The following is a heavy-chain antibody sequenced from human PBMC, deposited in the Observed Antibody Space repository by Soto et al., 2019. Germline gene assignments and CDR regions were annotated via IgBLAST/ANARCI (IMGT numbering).Heavy chain of an antibody. V-gene: IGHV3-30-3*01. CDR2: ISYDGSNK. D-gene: IGHD5-12*01. J-gene: IGHJ6*02. Sequence: GGSLRLSCAASGFTFSSYAMPWVRQAPGKGLEWVAVISYDGSNKYYADSVKGRFTISRDNSKNTLYLQMNSLRAEDTAVYYCARVVGMGYSGYDSVGMDVWGQGTTVTVSS. CDR3: ARVVGMGYSGYDSVGMDV. CDR1: GFTFSSYA.